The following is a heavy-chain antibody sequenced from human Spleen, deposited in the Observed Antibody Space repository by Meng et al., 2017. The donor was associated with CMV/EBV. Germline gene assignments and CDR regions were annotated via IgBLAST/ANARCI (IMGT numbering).Heavy chain of an antibody. CDR3: ARDSLRLDV. CDR1: GFTFSSYW. D-gene: IGHD3-16*01. Sequence: LSLTCAASGFTFSSYWMTWVRQAPGKGLEWVANIKQAGSEKYHVDSVKGRFTISRDNAKKSLYLQINSLRGEDTAVYYCARDSLRLDVWCQGTTVTVSS. CDR2: IKQAGSEK. J-gene: IGHJ6*02. V-gene: IGHV3-7*01.